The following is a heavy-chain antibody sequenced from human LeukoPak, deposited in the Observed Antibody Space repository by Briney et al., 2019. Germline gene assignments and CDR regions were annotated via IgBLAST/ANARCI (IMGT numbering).Heavy chain of an antibody. J-gene: IGHJ5*02. D-gene: IGHD3-16*01. V-gene: IGHV4-59*01. CDR2: IYYSGGT. CDR1: GGSISSYY. Sequence: SETLSLTCSVSGGSISSYYWSWIRQPPGKGLEWIGYIYYSGGTNYNPSLKSRVTISLDTSKSQFSLKLTSVTAADTAVYYCARAPIPYDRSRTDYRCDPWGQGTLVTVAS. CDR3: ARAPIPYDRSRTDYRCDP.